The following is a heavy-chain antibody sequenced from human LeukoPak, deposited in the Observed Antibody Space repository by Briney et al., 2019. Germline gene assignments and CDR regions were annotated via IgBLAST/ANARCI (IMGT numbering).Heavy chain of an antibody. CDR2: IYYSGST. CDR3: ARDSRYSGYDRFDY. D-gene: IGHD5-12*01. J-gene: IGHJ4*02. Sequence: TLSLTCTVSGGSISSGGYYWRWIRQHPGKGLEWIGYIYYSGSTYYNPSLKSRVTISVDTSKNQFSLKLSSVTAADTAVYYCARDSRYSGYDRFDYWGQGTLVTVSS. V-gene: IGHV4-31*03. CDR1: GGSISSGGYY.